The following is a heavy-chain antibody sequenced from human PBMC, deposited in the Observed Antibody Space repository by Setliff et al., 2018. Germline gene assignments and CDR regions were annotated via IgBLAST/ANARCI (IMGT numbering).Heavy chain of an antibody. CDR1: GVSISSVGYY. CDR2: IYTSGST. CDR3: ARGVYCSSTSCSPGLNWFDP. Sequence: PSETLSLTCTVSGVSISSVGYYWSWIRQPAGKGLEWIGRIYTSGSTNYNPSLKSRVTISVDTSKNQFSLKVSSVTAADTAVYYCARGVYCSSTSCSPGLNWFDPWGQGTLVTVSS. D-gene: IGHD2-2*01. V-gene: IGHV4-61*02. J-gene: IGHJ5*02.